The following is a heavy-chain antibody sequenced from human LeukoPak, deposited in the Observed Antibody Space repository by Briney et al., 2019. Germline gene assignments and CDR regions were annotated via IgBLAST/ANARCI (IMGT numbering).Heavy chain of an antibody. Sequence: EASVKVSCKASGYTFTGYYMHWVRQAPGQGLEWMGWINPNSGGTNYEQKFQGRVTMTRDTSITTAYMELSRLRSDDTAVYFCATGRGYNFGYESEDHYYMDVWGKGTTVTVSS. V-gene: IGHV1-2*02. D-gene: IGHD5-18*01. J-gene: IGHJ6*03. CDR2: INPNSGGT. CDR3: ATGRGYNFGYESEDHYYMDV. CDR1: GYTFTGYY.